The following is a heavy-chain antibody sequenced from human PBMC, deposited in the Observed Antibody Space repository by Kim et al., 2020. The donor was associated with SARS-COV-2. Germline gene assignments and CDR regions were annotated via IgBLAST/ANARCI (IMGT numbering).Heavy chain of an antibody. CDR1: GYRFTSYW. Sequence: GESLKISCKGSGYRFTSYWITWVRQMPGKGLECMGRIDPADFQTNYSPSFQGHVTISADRSISTAYLQWSSLKASDTAMYYCVRQTGVLGSGTYEGHDYWGQGTLVTVSS. CDR3: VRQTGVLGSGTYEGHDY. CDR2: IDPADFQT. J-gene: IGHJ4*02. V-gene: IGHV5-10-1*01. D-gene: IGHD3-10*02.